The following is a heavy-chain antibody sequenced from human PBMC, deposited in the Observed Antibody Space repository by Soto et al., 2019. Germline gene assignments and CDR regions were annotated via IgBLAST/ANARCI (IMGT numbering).Heavy chain of an antibody. V-gene: IGHV4-59*02. CDR1: GGSVTTYY. Sequence: SETLSLTCTVFGGSVTTYYWTWIMQPPGKGLEWIGFTSHSGSTNYNPSLKSRVTMSVDTSKNQFSLKLNSVTAADTAVYYCVTGSGSSTSDAFDIWDRGTMVTVSS. D-gene: IGHD3-10*01. J-gene: IGHJ3*02. CDR3: VTGSGSSTSDAFDI. CDR2: TSHSGST.